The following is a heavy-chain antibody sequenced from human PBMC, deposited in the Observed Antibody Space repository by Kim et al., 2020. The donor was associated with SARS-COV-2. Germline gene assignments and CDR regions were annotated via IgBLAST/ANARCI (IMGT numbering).Heavy chain of an antibody. V-gene: IGHV4-31*03. J-gene: IGHJ3*02. CDR3: ARIWWLQRAFDI. Sequence: TLSLTCTVSTDSISTGGYYWSWIRQHPEKGLEWLGHIYYSGSAYYNPSLKSRVTISVDTSKFQFSLKLSSVTAADTAVYYCARIWWLQRAFDIWGQGTMVTVSS. D-gene: IGHD5-12*01. CDR1: TDSISTGGYY. CDR2: IYYSGSA.